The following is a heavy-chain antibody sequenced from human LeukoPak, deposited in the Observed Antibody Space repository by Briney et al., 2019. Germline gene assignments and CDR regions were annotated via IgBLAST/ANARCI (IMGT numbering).Heavy chain of an antibody. CDR1: GVTFSSYS. D-gene: IGHD3-3*01. V-gene: IGHV3-21*01. Sequence: GGSLRLSCAASGVTFSSYSMNWVRQAPGKGLEWVSSISSSSYIYYADSVKGRFTISRDNAKNSLYLQMNSLRAEDTAVYYCARGEEPNYDFWSGYYLGAFDIWGQGTMVTVSS. CDR2: ISSSSYI. J-gene: IGHJ3*02. CDR3: ARGEEPNYDFWSGYYLGAFDI.